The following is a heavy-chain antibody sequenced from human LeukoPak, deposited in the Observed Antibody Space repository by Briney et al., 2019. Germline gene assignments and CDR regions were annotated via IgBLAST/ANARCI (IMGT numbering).Heavy chain of an antibody. D-gene: IGHD1-26*01. Sequence: GGSPRLSCAASGFTFADYGMSWVRQAPGYGLEWVSGINWNGGSTGCADSVKGRFTISRDNAKNSLYLQMNSLRAEDTALYYCARSGGSYTFDYWGQGTLVTVSS. V-gene: IGHV3-20*04. CDR3: ARSGGSYTFDY. CDR1: GFTFADYG. CDR2: INWNGGST. J-gene: IGHJ4*02.